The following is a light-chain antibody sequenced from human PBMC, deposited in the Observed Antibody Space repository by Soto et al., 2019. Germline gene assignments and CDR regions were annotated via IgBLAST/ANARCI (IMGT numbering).Light chain of an antibody. V-gene: IGLV1-40*01. J-gene: IGLJ2*01. CDR1: SSNIGADYD. Sequence: QSVLTQPPSVSGAPGRRVTISCTGSSSNIGADYDVHWYQQLPGTAPKLLIYSNNNRPSGVPDRFSGSKSGTSASLAITGLQAEDEADYYCQSYDSSLSGSRVFGGWTKLTVL. CDR3: QSYDSSLSGSRV. CDR2: SNN.